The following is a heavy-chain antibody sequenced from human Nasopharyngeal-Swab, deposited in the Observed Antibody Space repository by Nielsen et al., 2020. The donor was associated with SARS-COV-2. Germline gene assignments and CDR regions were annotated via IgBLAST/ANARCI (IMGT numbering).Heavy chain of an antibody. CDR3: AKDRDSGDDSDDYYHYYGMDV. J-gene: IGHJ6*01. CDR2: ISGSDHTT. D-gene: IGHD5-12*01. V-gene: IGHV3-23*01. Sequence: GGSLRLSCAASGFTFSNFAMSWVRQAPGKGLEWVSVISGSDHTTYYADSVKGRFTISRDNSENTVNLQMNSLRVEDTAIYYCAKDRDSGDDSDDYYHYYGMDVWGQGTTVTVFS. CDR1: GFTFSNFA.